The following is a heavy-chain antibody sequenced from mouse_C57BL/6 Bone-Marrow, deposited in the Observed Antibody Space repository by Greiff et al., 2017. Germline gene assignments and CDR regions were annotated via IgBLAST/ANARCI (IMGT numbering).Heavy chain of an antibody. CDR1: GYTFTDYY. CDR3: AREEGFHFAD. CDR2: INPYNGGT. J-gene: IGHJ3*01. V-gene: IGHV1-19*01. Sequence: EVQLQQSGPVLVKPGASVKMSCKASGYTFTDYYMNWVKQSHGKSLEWIGVINPYNGGTSYNQKFKGKATLTVDKSSSTAYMELNSLTSEDSAVYYCAREEGFHFADWGQGTLVTVSA.